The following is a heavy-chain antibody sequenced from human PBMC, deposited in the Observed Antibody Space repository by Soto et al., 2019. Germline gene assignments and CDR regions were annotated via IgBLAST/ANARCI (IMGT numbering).Heavy chain of an antibody. V-gene: IGHV3-72*01. CDR1: GFTFSDHY. CDR2: SGNKAKSYTT. D-gene: IGHD1-1*01. Sequence: EVQLVESGGSLVQPGGSLRLSCAASGFTFSDHYMDWVRQAPGKGLEWVARSGNKAKSYTTVYAASVKDRFTISRDESKNSLYLEMSSLKAEDTAVYFCVRGYHSFDVWGRGTMVTVSS. J-gene: IGHJ3*01. CDR3: VRGYHSFDV.